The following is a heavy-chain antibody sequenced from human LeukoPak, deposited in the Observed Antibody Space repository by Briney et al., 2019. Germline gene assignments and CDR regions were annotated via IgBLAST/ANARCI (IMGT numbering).Heavy chain of an antibody. CDR3: ARDGPGTTIPDAFDI. Sequence: PGGSLRLSCAASGFTFSSYSMNWVRQAPGKGLEWVSSISSSSSYIYYADSVKGRFTISRDNAKNSLYLQMNSLRAEDTAVYYCARDGPGTTIPDAFDIWGQGTMVTVSS. CDR2: ISSSSSYI. CDR1: GFTFSSYS. V-gene: IGHV3-21*01. J-gene: IGHJ3*02. D-gene: IGHD1-7*01.